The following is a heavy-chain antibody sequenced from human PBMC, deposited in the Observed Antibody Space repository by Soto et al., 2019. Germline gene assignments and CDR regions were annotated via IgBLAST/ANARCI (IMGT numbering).Heavy chain of an antibody. D-gene: IGHD1-26*01. CDR3: ARPIGELLWGGYYYYGVDV. V-gene: IGHV1-69*13. CDR2: IIPIFGTA. CDR1: GGTFSIYA. J-gene: IGHJ6*02. Sequence: ASVKGSCKASGGTFSIYAISWVRQAPGQGLEWMGGIIPIFGTANYAQKFQGRVTITADESTSTAYMELSSLRSEDTAVYYCARPIGELLWGGYYYYGVDVWGQGTTVSVSS.